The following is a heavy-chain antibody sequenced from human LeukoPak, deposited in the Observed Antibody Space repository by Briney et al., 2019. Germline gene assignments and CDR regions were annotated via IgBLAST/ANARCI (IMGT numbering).Heavy chain of an antibody. D-gene: IGHD5-12*01. J-gene: IGHJ3*02. CDR3: ARDRRYTGHAFDI. CDR2: ISSSSSYI. Sequence: GGSLRLSCAASGFTFSSYSMNWVRQAPGKGLEWVSSISSSSSYIYYADSVKGRFTISRDNAKNSLYLQMNSLRAEDTAVYYCARDRRYTGHAFDIWGQGTMVTASS. V-gene: IGHV3-21*01. CDR1: GFTFSSYS.